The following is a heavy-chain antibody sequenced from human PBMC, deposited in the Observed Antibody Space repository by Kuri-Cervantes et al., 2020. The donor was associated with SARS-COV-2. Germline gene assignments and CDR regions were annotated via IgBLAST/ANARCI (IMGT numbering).Heavy chain of an antibody. D-gene: IGHD1-1*01. J-gene: IGHJ4*02. V-gene: IGHV3-30-3*01. Sequence: GSLRLSCAASGFTFSSYAMHWVRQAPGKGLEWVAVISYDGSNKYYADSVKGRFTISRDNAKNTLYMQINSLRAEDTAVYYCVRDGDHWNFDYWGQGTLGTVSS. CDR1: GFTFSSYA. CDR2: ISYDGSNK. CDR3: VRDGDHWNFDY.